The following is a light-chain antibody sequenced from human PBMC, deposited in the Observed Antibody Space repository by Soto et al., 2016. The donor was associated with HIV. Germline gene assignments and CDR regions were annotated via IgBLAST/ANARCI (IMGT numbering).Light chain of an antibody. J-gene: IGKJ1*01. V-gene: IGKV1-16*02. CDR3: QQYNSYPWT. CDR1: QGINTY. CDR2: GAS. Sequence: DIQMTQSPSSLSASVGDTVTITCRASQGINTYVAWFQQKFGKAPKSLIYGASSLQSGVPSKFSGSGSGTDFTLTISNLQPEDFATYYCQQYNSYPWTFGQGTKVE.